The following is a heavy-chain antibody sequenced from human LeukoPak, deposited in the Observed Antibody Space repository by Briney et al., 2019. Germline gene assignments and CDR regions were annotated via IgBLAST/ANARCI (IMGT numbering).Heavy chain of an antibody. Sequence: GGSLRLSCAASGFTVSSNYMSWVRQAPGRGLEWVSIIYSAGSRYYADSVRGRFTISRDDSKNTMSLQMNSLRAEDTAVYYCASGGLGVRKFYSDPFHYWGQGTLVTVSS. CDR2: IYSAGSR. CDR1: GFTVSSNY. D-gene: IGHD2-15*01. CDR3: ASGGLGVRKFYSDPFHY. J-gene: IGHJ4*02. V-gene: IGHV3-53*01.